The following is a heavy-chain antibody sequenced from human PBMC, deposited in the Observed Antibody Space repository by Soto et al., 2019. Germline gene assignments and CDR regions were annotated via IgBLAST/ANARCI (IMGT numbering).Heavy chain of an antibody. CDR1: GGSISSGGYS. CDR2: IYHSGRT. V-gene: IGHV4-30-2*01. Sequence: QLQLQESGSGLVKPSQTLSLTCAVSGGSISSGGYSWSWIRQPPGKGLEWIGYIYHSGRTYYNPSLKSRVTISADRAKNHFSLKLSSVTAGDTAVYDGARGGGYTFDYWGQGTLVTVSS. J-gene: IGHJ4*02. D-gene: IGHD3-16*01. CDR3: ARGGGYTFDY.